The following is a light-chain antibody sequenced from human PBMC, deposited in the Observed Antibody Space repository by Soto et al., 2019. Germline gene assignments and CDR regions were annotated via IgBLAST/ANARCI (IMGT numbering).Light chain of an antibody. CDR3: QQYGRFPRT. CDR1: QSVNGND. Sequence: DIVLTQSPDTLSLSPGERATLSCRASQSVNGNDFAWYQQKPGQAPRLLIFGAFSRATGIPDKFSGSASRRDFTLTIDRLEPEDFAVDYCQQYGRFPRTFGGEPNVDI. V-gene: IGKV3-20*01. J-gene: IGKJ4*01. CDR2: GAF.